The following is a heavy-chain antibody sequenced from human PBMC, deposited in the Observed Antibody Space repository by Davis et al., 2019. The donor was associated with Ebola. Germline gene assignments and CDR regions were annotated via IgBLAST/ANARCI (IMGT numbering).Heavy chain of an antibody. CDR2: TYYTSKWHN. V-gene: IGHV6-1*01. Sequence: HSQTLSLTCVFSGDSGSIAWNWIRQSPSRGLEWLGRTYYTSKWHNDYGESVKSRISINPDTSKNQLSLQLNSVTPEDAAVYYCVRGWGRSGLDVWGQGTTVTVSS. CDR1: GDSGSIA. CDR3: VRGWGRSGLDV. D-gene: IGHD3-16*01. J-gene: IGHJ6*02.